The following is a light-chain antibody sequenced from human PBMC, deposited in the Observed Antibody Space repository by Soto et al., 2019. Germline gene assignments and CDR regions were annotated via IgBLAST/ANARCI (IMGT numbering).Light chain of an antibody. CDR1: QDLSNY. V-gene: IGKV1-27*01. CDR2: AAS. J-gene: IGKJ1*01. Sequence: DIQMTQSPSSLSASVGDRVTITCRASQDLSNYLAWYQQKPGKVPKLLIYAASTLHSGVPSRFSGSGSGTDFTLTISGLQPEDVANYYCQTYNGAPWTFGQGTKVEIE. CDR3: QTYNGAPWT.